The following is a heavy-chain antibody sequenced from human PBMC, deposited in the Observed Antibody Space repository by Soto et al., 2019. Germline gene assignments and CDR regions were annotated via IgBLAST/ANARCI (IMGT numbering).Heavy chain of an antibody. CDR3: ARRTAAAGTNDY. J-gene: IGHJ4*02. CDR2: IYYSGNT. Sequence: QLQLQESGPGLVKPSETLSLTCTVSGGSISSSSYYWGWIRQPPGKGLEWIGSIYYSGNTYYNPALKSLVAISVSTSKNRFPLKLSLVTGGEPAGDYCARRTAAAGTNDYWGQGTLVTVSS. V-gene: IGHV4-39*01. D-gene: IGHD6-13*01. CDR1: GGSISSSSYY.